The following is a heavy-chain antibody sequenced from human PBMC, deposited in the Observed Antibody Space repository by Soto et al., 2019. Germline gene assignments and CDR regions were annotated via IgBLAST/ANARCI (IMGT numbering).Heavy chain of an antibody. D-gene: IGHD6-19*01. CDR2: MNPNSGNT. CDR3: ARPRGDYGSGLYDY. CDR1: GYTFTSYD. V-gene: IGHV1-8*01. J-gene: IGHJ4*02. Sequence: ASVKVSCKASGYTFTSYDINWVRQATGQGLEWMGWMNPNSGNTGYAQKFQGRVTMTRNTSISTAYMELSSLRSEDTAVYYCARPRGDYGSGLYDYSGQGTLVTVSS.